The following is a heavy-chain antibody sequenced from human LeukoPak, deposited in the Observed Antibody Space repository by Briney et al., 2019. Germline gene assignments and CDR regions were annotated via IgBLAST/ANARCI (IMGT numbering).Heavy chain of an antibody. Sequence: GGSLRLSCAASGFTVSSNYMSWVCQAPGKGLEWVSVIYSGGSTYYADSVKGRFTISRDNSKNTLYLQMNSLRAEDTAVYYCARGSLYDSSGYYYYYYGMDVWGQGTTVTVSS. D-gene: IGHD3-22*01. CDR2: IYSGGST. CDR3: ARGSLYDSSGYYYYYYGMDV. CDR1: GFTVSSNY. V-gene: IGHV3-66*01. J-gene: IGHJ6*02.